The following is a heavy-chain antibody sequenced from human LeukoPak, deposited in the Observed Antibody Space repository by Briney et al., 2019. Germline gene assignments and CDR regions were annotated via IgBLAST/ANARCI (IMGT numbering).Heavy chain of an antibody. Sequence: ASVKVSCKASGYTFTSYGISWVRQAPGQGLEWMGWISAYNGNTNYAQKLQGRVTMTTDTSTSTAYMELRSLRSDDTAVYYCARDRETVHYYGSGRTDAFDIWGQGTMVTVSS. CDR1: GYTFTSYG. CDR2: ISAYNGNT. CDR3: ARDRETVHYYGSGRTDAFDI. V-gene: IGHV1-18*01. D-gene: IGHD3-10*01. J-gene: IGHJ3*02.